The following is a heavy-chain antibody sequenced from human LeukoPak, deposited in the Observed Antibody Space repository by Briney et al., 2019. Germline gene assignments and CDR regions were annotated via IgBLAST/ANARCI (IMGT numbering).Heavy chain of an antibody. D-gene: IGHD6-19*01. CDR2: ISYDGSNK. CDR1: GFTFSSYG. Sequence: GGSLRLSCAASGFTFSSYGMHWVRQAPGKGLEWVAVISYDGSNKYYADSVKGRFTISRDNSKNTLYLQMNSLRAEDTAVYYCANLGYSSGWSDYWGQGTLVTVSS. J-gene: IGHJ4*02. V-gene: IGHV3-30*18. CDR3: ANLGYSSGWSDY.